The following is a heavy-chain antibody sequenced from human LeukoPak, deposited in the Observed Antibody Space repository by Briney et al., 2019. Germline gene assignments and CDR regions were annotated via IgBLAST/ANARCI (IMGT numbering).Heavy chain of an antibody. D-gene: IGHD2/OR15-2a*01. J-gene: IGHJ4*02. Sequence: GGSLRLSCAASGFTFSSYEMNWVRQAPGKGLEWVSYISSSGSTIYYADSVKGRFTISRDNSENSLYLQMDSLTAEDTAVYYCTRKGSQWDFLVDYWGQGTRVAVSP. CDR2: ISSSGSTI. CDR1: GFTFSSYE. CDR3: TRKGSQWDFLVDY. V-gene: IGHV3-48*03.